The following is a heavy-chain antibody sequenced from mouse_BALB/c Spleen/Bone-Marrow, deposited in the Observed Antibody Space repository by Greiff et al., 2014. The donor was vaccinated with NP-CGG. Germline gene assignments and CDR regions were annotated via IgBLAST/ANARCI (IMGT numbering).Heavy chain of an antibody. V-gene: IGHV10S3*01. Sequence: EVQLVESGGGLVQPKGSLKLSCAASGFTFNTNAMNWVRQAPGKGLEWVARIRSKSNNYATYYADSVKDRFTVSRDASQSMLYLQMNSLKTEDSAMYYCVGERGNYVAWFAYWGQGTLVTVSA. CDR3: VGERGNYVAWFAY. J-gene: IGHJ3*01. CDR2: IRSKSNNYAT. CDR1: GFTFNTNA. D-gene: IGHD2-1*01.